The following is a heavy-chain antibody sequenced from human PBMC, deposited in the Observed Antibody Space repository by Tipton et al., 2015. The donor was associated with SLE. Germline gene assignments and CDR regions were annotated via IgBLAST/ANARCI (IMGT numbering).Heavy chain of an antibody. V-gene: IGHV4-59*04. Sequence: TLSLTCSVSGGSVTNYYWSWIRQPPGKGLEWIGSIYYTGNTFYNPSLKSRVVLSIDTSKSHFSLEMKSVTAADTAVYYCASEYSSAVGMDVWGQGTTVIVSS. CDR2: IYYTGNT. CDR1: GGSVTNYY. CDR3: ASEYSSAVGMDV. D-gene: IGHD6-6*01. J-gene: IGHJ6*02.